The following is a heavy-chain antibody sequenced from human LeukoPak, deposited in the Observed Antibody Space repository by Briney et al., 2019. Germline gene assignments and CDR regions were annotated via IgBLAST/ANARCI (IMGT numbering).Heavy chain of an antibody. D-gene: IGHD3-3*01. CDR2: IKQDGSEK. CDR3: TRHVRFEGVDY. CDR1: GFFFSSYW. J-gene: IGHJ4*02. Sequence: GGSLRLSCAASGFFFSSYWMSWVRQAPGKGLEWVANIKQDGSEKYYVDSVEGRFTISRDNAKNSLYLQMNSLRAEDTAVYYCTRHVRFEGVDYWGQGTLVTVSS. V-gene: IGHV3-7*01.